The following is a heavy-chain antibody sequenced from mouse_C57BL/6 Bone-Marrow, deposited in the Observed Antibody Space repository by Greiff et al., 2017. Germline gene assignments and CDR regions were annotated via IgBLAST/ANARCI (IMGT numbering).Heavy chain of an antibody. CDR1: GYAFSSSW. Sequence: QVQLQQSGPELVKPGASVKISCKASGYAFSSSWMNWVKQRPGKGLEWIGRIYPGDGDTNYNGKFKGKATLTADKSSSTAYMQLSSLTSEDSAVYFCASITTVVEGYWGQGTLVTVSA. CDR2: IYPGDGDT. CDR3: ASITTVVEGY. V-gene: IGHV1-82*01. D-gene: IGHD1-1*01. J-gene: IGHJ3*01.